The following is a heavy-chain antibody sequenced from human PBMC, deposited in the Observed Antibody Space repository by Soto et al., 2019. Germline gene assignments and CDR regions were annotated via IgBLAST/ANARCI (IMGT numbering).Heavy chain of an antibody. D-gene: IGHD3-22*01. J-gene: IGHJ4*02. Sequence: GGFLRLSCAASGFTFSIYAMSWVRQARGKGLEWVSTITGNGGTSYADFVRGRFTISRDNSKNTLYLQMNSLRPEDTAVYYCAKDAPGSGWLSDYWGQGTLVTVSS. CDR3: AKDAPGSGWLSDY. V-gene: IGHV3-23*01. CDR2: ITGNGGT. CDR1: GFTFSIYA.